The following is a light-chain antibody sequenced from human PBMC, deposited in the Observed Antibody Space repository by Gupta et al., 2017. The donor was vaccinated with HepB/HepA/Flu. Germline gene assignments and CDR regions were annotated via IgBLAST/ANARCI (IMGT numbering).Light chain of an antibody. V-gene: IGLV10-54*04. CDR2: RNN. CDR1: STNVGNHG. J-gene: IGLJ3*02. Sequence: AGPTPPPSVSPALRPTATLTCTGNSTNVGNHGAAWLQQHQGHPPKLRYYRNNNRPSGISERFSASRSGNTASLTITGLQTEDEADYYCSTSYSSRSVRVFGGGTKLTVL. CDR3: STSYSSRSVRV.